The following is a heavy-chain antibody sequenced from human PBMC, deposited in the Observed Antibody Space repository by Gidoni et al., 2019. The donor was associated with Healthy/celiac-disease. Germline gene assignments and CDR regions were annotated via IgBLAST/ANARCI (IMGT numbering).Heavy chain of an antibody. J-gene: IGHJ4*02. CDR3: AIYSTYYYDSSGYWG. V-gene: IGHV1-69*01. CDR2: IIPIFGTA. Sequence: QLQLVKSGSDVKSPGSSVKVSCKASGGTFSSYAISWVRQATGQGLEWIGGIIPIFGTANYAQKFQGRVTITADESTSTAYMELSSLRSEDTAVYYCAIYSTYYYDSSGYWGWGQGTLVTVSS. CDR1: GGTFSSYA. D-gene: IGHD3-22*01.